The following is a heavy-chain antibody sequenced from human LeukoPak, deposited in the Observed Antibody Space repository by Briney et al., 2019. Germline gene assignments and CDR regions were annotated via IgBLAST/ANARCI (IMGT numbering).Heavy chain of an antibody. Sequence: ASVKVSCKASGYTFTSCGISWVRQAPGQGLEGMGWISAYNGNTNYAQKLQGRVTMTTDTSTSTAYMELRSLRSDDTAVYYCARDHLYGYFDYWGQGTLVTVSS. CDR2: ISAYNGNT. CDR1: GYTFTSCG. D-gene: IGHD4-17*01. J-gene: IGHJ4*02. V-gene: IGHV1-18*01. CDR3: ARDHLYGYFDY.